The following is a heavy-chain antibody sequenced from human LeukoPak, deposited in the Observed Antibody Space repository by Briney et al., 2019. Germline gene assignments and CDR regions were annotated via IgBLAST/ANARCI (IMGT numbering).Heavy chain of an antibody. CDR1: GLTFSNYA. Sequence: GGSLRLSCAASGLTFSNYAMSWLRQAPGKGLEWVSGISDSGGSTYYADSVKGRFIISRDNSKNTLYLQMNSLRAEDTAVYYCAKVDYGHNWFDPWGQGTLVTVSS. D-gene: IGHD4-17*01. CDR3: AKVDYGHNWFDP. V-gene: IGHV3-23*01. J-gene: IGHJ5*02. CDR2: ISDSGGST.